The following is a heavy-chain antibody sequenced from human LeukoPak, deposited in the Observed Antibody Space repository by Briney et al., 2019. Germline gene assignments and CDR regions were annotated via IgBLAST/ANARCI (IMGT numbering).Heavy chain of an antibody. D-gene: IGHD2-2*01. J-gene: IGHJ5*02. CDR3: ARRSGIVVVPAALRWFDP. CDR1: GGSFSGYY. Sequence: SETLSLTCAVYGGSFSGYYWSWIRQPPGKGLEWIGEINHSGSTNYNPSLKSRVTISVDTSKNQFSLKLSSVTAADTAVYYCARRSGIVVVPAALRWFDPWGQGTLVTVSS. V-gene: IGHV4-34*01. CDR2: INHSGST.